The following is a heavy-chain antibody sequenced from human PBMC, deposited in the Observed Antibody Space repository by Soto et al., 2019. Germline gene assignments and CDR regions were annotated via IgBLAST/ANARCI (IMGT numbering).Heavy chain of an antibody. CDR1: GGSVSSGSYY. CDR2: IYYSGST. V-gene: IGHV4-61*01. Sequence: QVQLQESGPGLVKPSETLSLTCTVSGGSVSSGSYYWSWIRQPPGKGLEWIGDIYYSGSTNYNPSLKSRVTISVDTSKNQFSLKLSSVTAADTAVYYCARSVPIVRRGAFDIWGQGTMVTVSS. D-gene: IGHD3-22*01. J-gene: IGHJ3*02. CDR3: ARSVPIVRRGAFDI.